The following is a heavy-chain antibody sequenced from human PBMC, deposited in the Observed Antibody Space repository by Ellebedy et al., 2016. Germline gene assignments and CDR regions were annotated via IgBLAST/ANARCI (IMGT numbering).Heavy chain of an antibody. CDR1: GFTFSSYW. D-gene: IGHD4-17*01. CDR2: IKQDGSEK. V-gene: IGHV3-7*01. CDR3: ASEPLLPGDYESSNFDY. J-gene: IGHJ4*02. Sequence: GGSLRLSXAASGFTFSSYWMSWVRQAPGKGLEWVANIKQDGSEKYYVDSVKGRFTISRDNAKNSLYLQMNSLRAEDTAVYYCASEPLLPGDYESSNFDYWGQGTLVTVSS.